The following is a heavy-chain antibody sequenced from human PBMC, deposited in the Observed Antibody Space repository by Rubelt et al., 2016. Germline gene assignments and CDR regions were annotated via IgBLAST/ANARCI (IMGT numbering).Heavy chain of an antibody. CDR2: IKSKTDGGTT. V-gene: IGHV3-15*07. CDR1: GFTFSNAW. J-gene: IGHJ4*02. Sequence: EVQLVESGGGLVKPGGSLRLSCAASGFTFSNAWMNWVRQAPGKGLEWVGRIKSKTDGGTTDYAAPVKGRSTISRNDSKNTLYLQSNSLKTEDTAVYYCTTDTAMDNDFDYWGQGTLVTVSS. CDR3: TTDTAMDNDFDY. D-gene: IGHD5-18*01.